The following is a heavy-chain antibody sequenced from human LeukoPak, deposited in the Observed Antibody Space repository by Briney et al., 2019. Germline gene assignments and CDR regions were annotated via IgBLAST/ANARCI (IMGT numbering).Heavy chain of an antibody. Sequence: GSLRLSCAASGFTFSSYSMNWIRQPPGKGLEWIGEINHSGSTNYNPSLKSRVTISVDTSKNQFSLKLSSVTAADTAVYYCARDRDIVVVPTAWGDYYGMDVWGQGTTVTVSS. CDR3: ARDRDIVVVPTAWGDYYGMDV. D-gene: IGHD2-2*01. CDR1: GFTFSSYS. J-gene: IGHJ6*02. V-gene: IGHV4-34*01. CDR2: INHSGST.